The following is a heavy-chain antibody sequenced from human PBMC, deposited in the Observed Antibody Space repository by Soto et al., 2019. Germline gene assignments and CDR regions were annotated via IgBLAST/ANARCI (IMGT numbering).Heavy chain of an antibody. Sequence: GASVKVSCKASGYTFTSYAMHWVRQAPGQRLEWMGWINAGNGNTKYSQKFQGRVTITRDTSASTAYMELSSLRDDDTAVYYCARRYYYDGSGYLRGGDNWGQGTLVTVS. CDR1: GYTFTSYA. D-gene: IGHD3-22*01. V-gene: IGHV1-3*01. CDR2: INAGNGNT. J-gene: IGHJ4*02. CDR3: ARRYYYDGSGYLRGGDN.